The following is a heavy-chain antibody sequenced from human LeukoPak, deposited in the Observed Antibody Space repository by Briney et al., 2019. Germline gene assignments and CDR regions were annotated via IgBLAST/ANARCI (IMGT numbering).Heavy chain of an antibody. CDR2: IYTSGST. CDR3: ARVLRGQQLVQKKNWFDP. V-gene: IGHV4-61*02. D-gene: IGHD6-13*01. CDR1: GGSISSGSYY. Sequence: SETLSLTCTVSGGSISSGSYYWGWIRQPAGKGLEWIGRIYTSGSTNYNPSLKSRVTISVDTSKNQFSLKLSSVTAADTAVYYCARVLRGQQLVQKKNWFDPWGQGTLVTVSS. J-gene: IGHJ5*02.